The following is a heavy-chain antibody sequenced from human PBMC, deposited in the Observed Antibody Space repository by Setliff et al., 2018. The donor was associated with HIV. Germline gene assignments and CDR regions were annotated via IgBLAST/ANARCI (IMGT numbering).Heavy chain of an antibody. Sequence: SETLSLTCTVSGGSISSSSYYWGWIRQPPGKGLEWLGTIYYSGSTYYNPSLKSRVTVSVDTSKNQFSLKLSSVTAADTAVYYCATHDSRGPRNAFDLWGRGTMVTVSS. CDR2: IYYSGST. J-gene: IGHJ3*01. D-gene: IGHD2-21*01. CDR3: ATHDSRGPRNAFDL. V-gene: IGHV4-39*01. CDR1: GGSISSSSYY.